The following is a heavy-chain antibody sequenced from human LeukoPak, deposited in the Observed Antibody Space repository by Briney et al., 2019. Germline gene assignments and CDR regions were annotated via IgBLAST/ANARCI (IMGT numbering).Heavy chain of an antibody. D-gene: IGHD3-16*01. CDR1: GFTFSSYG. CDR3: ATPLIGQGVSLGY. Sequence: GGSLRLSCAASGFTFSSYGFHWVRQAPGKGLEWVAVIWFDGSNQYYAESVKGRFTISRVNSENTVYLQMNSLRAEDTAVYYCATPLIGQGVSLGYWGQGTLVTVSS. V-gene: IGHV3-33*01. CDR2: IWFDGSNQ. J-gene: IGHJ4*02.